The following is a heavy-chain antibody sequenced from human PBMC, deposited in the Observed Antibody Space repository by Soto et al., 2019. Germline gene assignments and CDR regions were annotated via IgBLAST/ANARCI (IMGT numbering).Heavy chain of an antibody. Sequence: SLRLSCAASGFTFSSYAMHWVRQAPGKGLEWVAVISYDGSNKYYADSVKGRFTISRDNSKNTLYLQMNSLRAEDTAVYYCARDANDSSGQSWGQGTLVTVSS. J-gene: IGHJ4*02. CDR3: ARDANDSSGQS. D-gene: IGHD3-22*01. CDR1: GFTFSSYA. CDR2: ISYDGSNK. V-gene: IGHV3-30-3*01.